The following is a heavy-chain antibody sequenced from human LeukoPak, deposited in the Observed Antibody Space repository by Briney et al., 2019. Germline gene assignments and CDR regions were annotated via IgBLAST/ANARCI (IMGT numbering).Heavy chain of an antibody. Sequence: GGSLRLSCAASGFTFSSYAMSWVRQAPGKGLEWVGRIKSKTDGGTTDYAAPVKGRFTISRDDSKNTLYLQMNSLKTEDTAVYYCTTADSSGWFDFDYWGQGTLVTVSS. CDR2: IKSKTDGGTT. V-gene: IGHV3-15*01. CDR3: TTADSSGWFDFDY. J-gene: IGHJ4*02. D-gene: IGHD6-19*01. CDR1: GFTFSSYA.